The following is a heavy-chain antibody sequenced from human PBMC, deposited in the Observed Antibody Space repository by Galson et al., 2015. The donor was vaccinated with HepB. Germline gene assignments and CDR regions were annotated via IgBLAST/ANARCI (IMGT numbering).Heavy chain of an antibody. CDR1: GFTFSSYG. D-gene: IGHD3-3*01. Sequence: SLRLSCAASGFTFSSYGMHWVRQAPGKGLEWVAVIPYDGSNKYYADSVKGRFTISRDNSKNTLYLQMNSLRAEDTAVYYCAKGADYDFWSGYYISDSEFDYWGQGTLVTVSS. CDR3: AKGADYDFWSGYYISDSEFDY. V-gene: IGHV3-30*18. J-gene: IGHJ4*02. CDR2: IPYDGSNK.